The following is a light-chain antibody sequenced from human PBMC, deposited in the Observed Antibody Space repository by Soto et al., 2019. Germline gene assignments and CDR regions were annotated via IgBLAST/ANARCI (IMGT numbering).Light chain of an antibody. CDR3: QQYNNYPS. CDR2: KAS. J-gene: IGKJ4*01. CDR1: QSINCW. V-gene: IGKV1-5*03. Sequence: DIQMTQSPSTLSASVGDRVTITCRASQSINCWLAWYQQRPGKAPNLLIYKASSLQSGVTSRFSGSGSGTEFTLTISSLQPDDFATYCGQQYNNYPSFGGGTKVEIK.